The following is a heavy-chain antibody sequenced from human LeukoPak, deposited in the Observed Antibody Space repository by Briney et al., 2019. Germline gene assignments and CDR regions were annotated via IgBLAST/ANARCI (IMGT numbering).Heavy chain of an antibody. CDR3: AKDSQQQLLPSDY. J-gene: IGHJ4*02. V-gene: IGHV3-30*18. CDR1: RFTFSSYC. Sequence: PGRSLRLSCAASRFTFSSYCMHWVRQAPGKGLEWVAFISYDGSNKYYAGSVKGRFTISRDNSKNTLYLQMNSLRAEDTAVYYCAKDSQQQLLPSDYWGQGTLVTVSS. CDR2: ISYDGSNK. D-gene: IGHD6-13*01.